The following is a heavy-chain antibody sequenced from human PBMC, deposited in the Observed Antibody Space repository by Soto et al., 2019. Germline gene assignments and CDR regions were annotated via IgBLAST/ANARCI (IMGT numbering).Heavy chain of an antibody. CDR2: IKSNADGGTP. CDR1: GFTVSNVG. D-gene: IGHD3-22*01. V-gene: IGHV3-15*07. J-gene: IGHJ4*02. Sequence: GGSLRLSCAFSGFTVSNVGMHWVRQAPGKGLEWVGRIKSNADGGTPDYAAPAKGRFTISRDDSINTLYLQMNSLKTEDTAVYYCITDKNGDSPHHPYYWGQGTFVTVS. CDR3: ITDKNGDSPHHPYY.